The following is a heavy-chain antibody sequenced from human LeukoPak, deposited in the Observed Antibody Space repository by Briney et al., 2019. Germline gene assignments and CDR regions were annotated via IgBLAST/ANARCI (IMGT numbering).Heavy chain of an antibody. V-gene: IGHV3-30*19. CDR3: ARHPGDFTGIVNYYYMDV. Sequence: GGSLRLSCTTSGFSFRDYGMHWVRQASGKGLELVAFIQYDRNNIYYADSVKGRFAISRDDSNNTLFLQMNSLRPEDTAIYYCARHPGDFTGIVNYYYMDVWGKGTTVTVSS. CDR1: GFSFRDYG. J-gene: IGHJ6*03. CDR2: IQYDRNNI. D-gene: IGHD1-26*01.